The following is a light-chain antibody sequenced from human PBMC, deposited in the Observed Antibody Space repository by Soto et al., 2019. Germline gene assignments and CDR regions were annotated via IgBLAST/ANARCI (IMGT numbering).Light chain of an antibody. V-gene: IGLV2-14*03. CDR3: SSFTGTTTLDV. Sequence: QPVLTQPASVSGSPGQSITISCTGTSSDVGAYKYVSWYQQHPGKVPKLIIYGVSNRPSGVSNRFSGSKSGNTAFLTISGLQPEDEADYYCSSFTGTTTLDVFGTGTQLTVL. CDR2: GVS. J-gene: IGLJ1*01. CDR1: SSDVGAYKY.